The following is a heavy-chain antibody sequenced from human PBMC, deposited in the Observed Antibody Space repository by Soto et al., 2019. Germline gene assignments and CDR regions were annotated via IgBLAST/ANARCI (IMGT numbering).Heavy chain of an antibody. CDR2: ISGSGGST. D-gene: IGHD2-15*01. J-gene: IGHJ6*02. V-gene: IGHV3-23*01. CDR1: GFTFSSYA. Sequence: EVQLLESGGGLVQPGGSLRLSCAASGFTFSSYAMSWVRQAPGKGLEWVSAISGSGGSTYYADSVKGRFTISRDNSKNALYLQMNSLRAEDTAVYYCAKVGEARWNGMDVWGQGTTVTVSS. CDR3: AKVGEARWNGMDV.